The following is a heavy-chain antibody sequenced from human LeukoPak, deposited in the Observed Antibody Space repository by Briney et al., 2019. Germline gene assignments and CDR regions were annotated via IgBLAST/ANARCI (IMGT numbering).Heavy chain of an antibody. V-gene: IGHV3-30*03. CDR1: GFTFGSFW. CDR3: ARENDYGDYSRYFDY. D-gene: IGHD4-17*01. CDR2: ISYDGSNK. J-gene: IGHJ4*02. Sequence: GGSLRLSCVASGFTFGSFWMSWVRQAPGKGLEWVALISYDGSNKYYADSVKGRFTISRDKSKNTLYLQMNSLRAEDTAVYYCARENDYGDYSRYFDYWGQGTLVTVSS.